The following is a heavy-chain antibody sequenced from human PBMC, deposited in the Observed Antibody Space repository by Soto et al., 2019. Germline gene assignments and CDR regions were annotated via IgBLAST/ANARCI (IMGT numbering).Heavy chain of an antibody. CDR3: AHRVLRTVFGLVTTTAIYFDF. J-gene: IGHJ4*02. CDR2: IYWDDDK. CDR1: GFSLTTSGVG. V-gene: IGHV2-5*02. Sequence: QITLNESGPTVMRPTETLTLTCRVSGFSLTTSGVGVGWIRQSPGKAPEWLALIYWDDDKRYSASLKSRLTITKDPSKHQVVLTVSDLDPTDTATYYCAHRVLRTVFGLVTTTAIYFDFWGQGTPVAVSS. D-gene: IGHD3-3*01.